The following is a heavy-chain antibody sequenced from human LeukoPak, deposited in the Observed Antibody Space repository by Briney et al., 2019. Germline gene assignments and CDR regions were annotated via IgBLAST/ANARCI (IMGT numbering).Heavy chain of an antibody. D-gene: IGHD3-10*01. Sequence: GGSLRLSCAASGLTFSNYAMTWVRLASGKGLEWVSSLSGSGGATWYAGSVKGRFTISRDNSKNTLYLRMNSLRAEDTAVYYCAKDRTPYSRSGGYYLGAFDIWGHGTLVTVSS. CDR2: LSGSGGAT. V-gene: IGHV3-23*01. CDR3: AKDRTPYSRSGGYYLGAFDI. CDR1: GLTFSNYA. J-gene: IGHJ3*02.